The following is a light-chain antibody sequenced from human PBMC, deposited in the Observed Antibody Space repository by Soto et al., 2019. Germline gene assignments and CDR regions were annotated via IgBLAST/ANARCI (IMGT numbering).Light chain of an antibody. CDR1: QSITSW. CDR2: KAS. J-gene: IGKJ2*01. CDR3: QQYNSYVYT. V-gene: IGKV1-5*03. Sequence: DIQMTQSPSTLSASVGDRVTITCRAGQSITSWLAWYQQKPGKAPKLLIYKASSLESGVPSRFSGSGSGTEFTLTISSLQPDDFASEYCQQYNSYVYTFRQGTKLEIK.